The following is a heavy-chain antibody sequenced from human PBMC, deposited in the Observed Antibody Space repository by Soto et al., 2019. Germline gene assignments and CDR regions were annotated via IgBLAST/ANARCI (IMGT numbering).Heavy chain of an antibody. V-gene: IGHV4-59*01. D-gene: IGHD2-15*01. CDR1: GGSISSYY. CDR2: IYYSGST. Sequence: SETLSLTCTVSGGSISSYYWSWIRQPPGKGLEWIGYIYYSGSTNYNPSLKSRVTISVDRSKNQFSLKLSSVTAADTAVYYCASGGRSYCSGGSCYDLFDYWGQGTLVTVSS. J-gene: IGHJ4*02. CDR3: ASGGRSYCSGGSCYDLFDY.